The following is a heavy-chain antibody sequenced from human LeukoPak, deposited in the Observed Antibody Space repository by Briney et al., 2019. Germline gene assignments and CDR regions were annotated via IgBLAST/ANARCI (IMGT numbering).Heavy chain of an antibody. CDR1: GGSFSGYY. V-gene: IGHV4-34*01. Sequence: SETLSLTCAVYGGSFSGYYWSWIRQPPGKGLEWIGEINHSGSTNYNPSLKSRVTISVDTSKNQFSLKLSSVTAADTAVYYCARGSFNTGSMVRQIPFDYWGQGTLVTVSS. J-gene: IGHJ4*02. CDR3: ARGSFNTGSMVRQIPFDY. CDR2: INHSGST. D-gene: IGHD4/OR15-4a*01.